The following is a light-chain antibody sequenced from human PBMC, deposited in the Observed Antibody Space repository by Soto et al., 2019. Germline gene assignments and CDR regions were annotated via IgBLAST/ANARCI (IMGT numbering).Light chain of an antibody. CDR2: EGT. V-gene: IGLV2-23*01. CDR3: SSYAGDSTLV. J-gene: IGLJ2*01. CDR1: SSDVGSYNL. Sequence: QSALTQPASVSGSPGRSITISCTGTSSDVGSYNLVSWYQQHPDKAPKLMIYEGTKRPSGVSNRFSGSKSGNTASLTISRLQAEDEADYYCSSYAGDSTLVFGGGTKLTVL.